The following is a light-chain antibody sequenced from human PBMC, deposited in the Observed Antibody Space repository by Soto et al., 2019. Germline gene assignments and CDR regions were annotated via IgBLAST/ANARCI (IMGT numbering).Light chain of an antibody. CDR2: EVS. J-gene: IGLJ3*02. V-gene: IGLV2-14*01. Sequence: QSALTQPASVSGSPGQSITISCTGTSSDVGGYNYVSWYQQHPGKAPKLMIYEVSNRPSGVSNRFSGSKSGNTASRTISGLQAEDEADYYCSSYTSSSTRVFGGGTQLTVL. CDR1: SSDVGGYNY. CDR3: SSYTSSSTRV.